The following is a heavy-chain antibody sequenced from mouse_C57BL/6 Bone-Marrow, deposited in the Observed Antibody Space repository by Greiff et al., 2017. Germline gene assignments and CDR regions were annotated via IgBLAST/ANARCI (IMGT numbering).Heavy chain of an antibody. CDR2: IDPSDSYT. CDR3: AREGAITTVVDWYVDV. D-gene: IGHD1-1*01. Sequence: QVQLKQPGAELVMPGASVKLSCKASGYTFTSYWMHWVKQSPGQGLEWIGEIDPSDSYTNYNQKFKGKSILTVDKSSSPSYMQLSSLTSEDSAVYYCAREGAITTVVDWYVDVWGTGTTVTVSA. V-gene: IGHV1-69*01. CDR1: GYTFTSYW. J-gene: IGHJ1*03.